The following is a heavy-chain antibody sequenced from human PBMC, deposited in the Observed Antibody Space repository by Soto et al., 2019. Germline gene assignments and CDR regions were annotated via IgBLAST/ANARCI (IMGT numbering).Heavy chain of an antibody. CDR2: ISGSGGST. CDR3: AKVVFATLVATISEDIVFDY. J-gene: IGHJ4*02. D-gene: IGHD5-12*01. V-gene: IGHV3-23*01. CDR1: GFTFSSYA. Sequence: GGSLRLSCAASGFTFSSYAMSWVRQAPGKGLEWVSAISGSGGSTYYADSVKGRFTISRDNSKNTLYLQMNSLRAEDTAVYYCAKVVFATLVATISEDIVFDYWGQGTLVTVSS.